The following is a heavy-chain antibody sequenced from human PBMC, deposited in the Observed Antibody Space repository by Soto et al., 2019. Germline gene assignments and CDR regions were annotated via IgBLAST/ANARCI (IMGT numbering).Heavy chain of an antibody. CDR3: ARRRPGYYRGLYCFDY. J-gene: IGHJ4*02. Sequence: QLQLQQWGAGLLKPSETLSLTCAVYGGSFSGYYWSWIRQPPGKGLEWIGEINHSGSTNDNPSLNSRVTISVDASRNPFSLKLSSVTAADTAVYYCARRRPGYYRGLYCFDYWGQGTLVTVSS. V-gene: IGHV4-34*01. CDR2: INHSGST. D-gene: IGHD3-9*01. CDR1: GGSFSGYY.